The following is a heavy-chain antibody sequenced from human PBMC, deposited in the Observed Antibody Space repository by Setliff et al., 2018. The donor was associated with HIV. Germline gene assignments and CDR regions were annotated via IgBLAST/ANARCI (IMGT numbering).Heavy chain of an antibody. CDR1: GDSISNNGYY. D-gene: IGHD2-2*01. Sequence: PSETLSLTCTVSGDSISNNGYYWAWIRLPPGKGLEWIGCVYHRGTTYYNPSLKSRLAMSVDTSKNKFFLKLNSLTAADTVVYYCSLQHGRPMRWFDPWGPGTQVTV. CDR3: SLQHGRPMRWFDP. V-gene: IGHV4-39*01. J-gene: IGHJ5*02. CDR2: VYHRGTT.